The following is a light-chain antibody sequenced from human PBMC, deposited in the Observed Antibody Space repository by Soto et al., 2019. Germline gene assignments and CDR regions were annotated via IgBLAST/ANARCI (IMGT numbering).Light chain of an antibody. CDR2: GAS. Sequence: EIVMTQSPATLSVSPGERATLSCRASQSVSINLAWYQQKPGQAPRLLIYGASTRATAFPARFSGSGSGTEFTLTISSLQSEDFAVYYWQQYNNWPRTFGQGTKVEIK. CDR1: QSVSIN. V-gene: IGKV3-15*01. J-gene: IGKJ1*01. CDR3: QQYNNWPRT.